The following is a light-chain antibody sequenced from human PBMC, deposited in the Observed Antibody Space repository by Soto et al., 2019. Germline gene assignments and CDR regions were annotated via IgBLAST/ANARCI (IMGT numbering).Light chain of an antibody. J-gene: IGLJ1*01. CDR2: NVY. V-gene: IGLV2-14*03. CDR1: SSDVGAYNF. CDR3: SASTVSRTYV. Sequence: QSVLTQPASVSGSPGQSITISCTGTSSDVGAYNFVSWHQQHPGKAPKLMIYNVYDRPSGISYRFSGSKSGNTASLTISGLQGEDEAAYYGSASTVSRTYVFGGGTKVTVL.